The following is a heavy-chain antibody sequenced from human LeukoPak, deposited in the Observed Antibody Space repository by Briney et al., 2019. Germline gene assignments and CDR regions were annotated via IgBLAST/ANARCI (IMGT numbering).Heavy chain of an antibody. CDR1: GGSISSYY. V-gene: IGHV4-59*01. J-gene: IGHJ5*02. CDR2: IYYSGST. Sequence: SETLSLTCTVSGGSISSYYWSWIRQPPGKGLEWIGYIYYSGSTNYNPSLKSRVTISVDTSKNQFSLKLSSGTAADTAVYYCARESNWFDPWGQGTLVTVSS. CDR3: ARESNWFDP.